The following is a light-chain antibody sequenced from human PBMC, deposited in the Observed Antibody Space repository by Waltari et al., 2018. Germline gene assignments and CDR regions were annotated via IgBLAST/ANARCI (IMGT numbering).Light chain of an antibody. CDR3: CSYAGSSTYV. CDR2: EGS. Sequence: QSALTQPASVSGSPGQSITISCTGISSDVGSYNLVSWYQQHPGKAPKRMIYEGSKRSSGVSNRFSGSKSGNTASLTSSGLQAEDEADYYCCSYAGSSTYVFGTGTKVTVL. J-gene: IGLJ1*01. V-gene: IGLV2-23*01. CDR1: SSDVGSYNL.